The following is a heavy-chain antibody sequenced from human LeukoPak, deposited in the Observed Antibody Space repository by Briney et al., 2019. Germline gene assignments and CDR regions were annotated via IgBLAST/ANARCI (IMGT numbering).Heavy chain of an antibody. CDR1: GGSISSYY. D-gene: IGHD6-13*01. J-gene: IGHJ4*02. V-gene: IGHV4-59*08. Sequence: SETLSLTCTVSGGSISSYYWSWIRQPPGKGLEWIGYIYYSGSTNYNPSLKSRVTISVDTSKNQFSLKLSSVTVADTAIYYCARFSARYTSSSYSFDYWGQGTLVTVSS. CDR2: IYYSGST. CDR3: ARFSARYTSSSYSFDY.